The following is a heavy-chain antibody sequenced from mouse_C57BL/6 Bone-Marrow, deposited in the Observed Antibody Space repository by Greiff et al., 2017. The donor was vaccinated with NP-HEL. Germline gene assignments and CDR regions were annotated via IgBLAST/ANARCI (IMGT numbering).Heavy chain of an antibody. CDR1: GFSLTSYG. V-gene: IGHV2-2*01. CDR3: AGPYYYGPHYYAMDY. Sequence: VQLKQSGPGLVQPSQSLSITCTVSGFSLTSYGVHWVRQSPGKGLEWLGVIWSGGSTDYNAAFISRLSISKDNSKSQVFFKMNSLQADDTAIYYCAGPYYYGPHYYAMDYWGQGTSVTVSS. D-gene: IGHD1-1*01. CDR2: IWSGGST. J-gene: IGHJ4*01.